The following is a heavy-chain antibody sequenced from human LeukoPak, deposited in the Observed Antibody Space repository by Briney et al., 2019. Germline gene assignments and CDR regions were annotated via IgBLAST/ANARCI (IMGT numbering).Heavy chain of an antibody. CDR1: GYIFTDYY. J-gene: IGHJ1*01. Sequence: ASVKVSCKASGYIFTDYYMHWVRLTPGKGLQWLGRVDPEYDAAINGSTFQGRVTLTTDPSTDTAYMELSSLTSEDTGVYYCATIGDQRVLLYWGQGTLVTVSS. CDR3: ATIGDQRVLLY. CDR2: VDPEYDAA. D-gene: IGHD2-2*01. V-gene: IGHV1-69-2*01.